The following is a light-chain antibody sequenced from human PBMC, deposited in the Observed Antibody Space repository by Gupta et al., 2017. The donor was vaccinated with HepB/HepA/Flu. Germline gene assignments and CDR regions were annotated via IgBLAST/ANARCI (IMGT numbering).Light chain of an antibody. CDR2: NNN. CDR3: AAWDDSLNDVV. J-gene: IGLJ2*01. CDR1: SSNIGSNT. Sequence: QSVLTQPPSASGTPGQRVTLSCSGSSSNIGSNTVNWYQQLPGTAPKLLIYNNNQRPSGVPDRFSGSKSGTSASLAISGLQAEDGADYYCAAWDDSLNDVVFGGGTKLTVL. V-gene: IGLV1-44*01.